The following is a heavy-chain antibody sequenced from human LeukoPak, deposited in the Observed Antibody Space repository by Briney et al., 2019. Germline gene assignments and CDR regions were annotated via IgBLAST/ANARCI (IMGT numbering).Heavy chain of an antibody. CDR2: IYYSGST. V-gene: IGHV4-31*03. Sequence: SQTLSLTYTVSGVSFSSGAYYWSWIRQHQGKGLEWIGYIYYSGSTYYNPSLKSRVTISVDTSKNQFSLKLSSVTAADTAVYYCASLVVVTAANWFDPWGQGTLVTVSS. CDR1: GVSFSSGAYY. D-gene: IGHD2-21*02. J-gene: IGHJ5*02. CDR3: ASLVVVTAANWFDP.